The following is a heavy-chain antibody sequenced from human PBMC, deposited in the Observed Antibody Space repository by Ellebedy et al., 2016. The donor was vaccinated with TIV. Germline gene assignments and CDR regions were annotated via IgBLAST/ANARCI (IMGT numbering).Heavy chain of an antibody. CDR3: ARDPRASYCGGDCTPAPWFDP. Sequence: ASVKVSXXASGYTFTGYYMHWVRQAPGQGLEWMGWINPNSGGTNYAQKFQGWVTMTRDTPISTAYMELSRLRSDDTAVYYCARDPRASYCGGDCTPAPWFDPWGQGTLVTVSS. V-gene: IGHV1-2*04. CDR2: INPNSGGT. CDR1: GYTFTGYY. J-gene: IGHJ5*02. D-gene: IGHD2-21*02.